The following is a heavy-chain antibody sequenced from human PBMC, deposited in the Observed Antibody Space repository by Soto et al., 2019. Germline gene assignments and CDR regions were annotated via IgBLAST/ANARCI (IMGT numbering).Heavy chain of an antibody. D-gene: IGHD3-16*01. V-gene: IGHV1-58*01. CDR1: GFTFTSSS. CDR3: AVTGGTTDY. Sequence: QMQLVQSGPEVKKPGTSVKVSCKASGFTFTSSSVQWVRQARGQRLEWMGWIVVGSGNTNYAQKFQERVTITRDMSTSAAYMQLSSLRSEDTAVYYCAVTGGTTDYWGQGTLVTVSS. CDR2: IVVGSGNT. J-gene: IGHJ4*02.